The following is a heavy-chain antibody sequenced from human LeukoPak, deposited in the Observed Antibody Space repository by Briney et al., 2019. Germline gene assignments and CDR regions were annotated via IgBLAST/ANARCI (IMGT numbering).Heavy chain of an antibody. Sequence: GGSLRLSCAASGFTFSSYGMSWVRQAPGKGLEWVSAISGSGGSTYYADSVRGRFTISKDNSKNTLYLQMNSLRAEDTAVYYCAKSQSGYFDYWGQGTLVTVSS. J-gene: IGHJ4*02. CDR3: AKSQSGYFDY. CDR2: ISGSGGST. D-gene: IGHD2-8*02. CDR1: GFTFSSYG. V-gene: IGHV3-23*01.